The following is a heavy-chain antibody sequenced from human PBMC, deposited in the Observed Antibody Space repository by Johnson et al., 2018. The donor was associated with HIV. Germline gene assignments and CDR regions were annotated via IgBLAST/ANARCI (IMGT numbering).Heavy chain of an antibody. V-gene: IGHV3-49*04. J-gene: IGHJ3*02. Sequence: VQLVESGGGLVQPGRSLRLSCTASGFTFGDYAMSWVRQAPGKGLEWVGFIRSKAYGGTTEYAASVKGRFTISRDDSKSIAYLQMNSLKTEDTAVYYCAKEDPWRRAFDIWGQGTMVTVSS. CDR3: AKEDPWRRAFDI. CDR2: IRSKAYGGTT. D-gene: IGHD1-1*01. CDR1: GFTFGDYA.